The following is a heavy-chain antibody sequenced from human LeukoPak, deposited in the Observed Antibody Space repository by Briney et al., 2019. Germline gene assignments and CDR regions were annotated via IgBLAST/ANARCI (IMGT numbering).Heavy chain of an antibody. CDR2: ISSSSSYI. J-gene: IGHJ3*02. CDR1: GFTFSSYS. Sequence: GGSLRLSCAASGFTFSSYSMNWVRQAPGKGLEWVSFISSSSSYIYYADSVKGRFTISRDNAKNSLYLQMNSLRAEDTAVYYCARDCGGGSCYGPYDAFDIWGQGTMVTVSS. V-gene: IGHV3-21*01. D-gene: IGHD2-15*01. CDR3: ARDCGGGSCYGPYDAFDI.